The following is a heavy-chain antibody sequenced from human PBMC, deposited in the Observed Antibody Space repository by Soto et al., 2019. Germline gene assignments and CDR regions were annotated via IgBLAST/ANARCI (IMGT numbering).Heavy chain of an antibody. V-gene: IGHV5-10-1*01. CDR3: ANGMDV. CDR1: GYSFTSYW. Sequence: ASLKISCKGSGYSFTSYWISWVRQMPGKGLEWMGRIDPSDSYTNYSPAFQGHVTISADKSISTAYLHWSSLKASYTAMYYCANGMDVWCQGTTVTVSS. J-gene: IGHJ6*02. CDR2: IDPSDSYT.